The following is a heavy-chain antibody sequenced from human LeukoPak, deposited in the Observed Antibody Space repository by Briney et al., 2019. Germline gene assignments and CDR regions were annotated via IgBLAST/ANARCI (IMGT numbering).Heavy chain of an antibody. Sequence: GGSLRLSCAASGFTFSSYWMHWVRQVPGKGLVWVSRINSDGSSTSYADSVKGRFTISRDNAKNTLYVQMNSLRAEDTAVYYCSTGSGHAFDIWGRGTMVTVS. D-gene: IGHD3-10*01. CDR3: STGSGHAFDI. J-gene: IGHJ3*02. CDR2: INSDGSST. CDR1: GFTFSSYW. V-gene: IGHV3-74*01.